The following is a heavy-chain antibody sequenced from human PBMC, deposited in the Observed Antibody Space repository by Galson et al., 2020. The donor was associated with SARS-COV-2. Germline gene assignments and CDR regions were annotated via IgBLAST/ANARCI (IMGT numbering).Heavy chain of an antibody. Sequence: GGSLRLSCAASGFTFSSYGMHWVRQAPGTGLEWVAVIWYDGSNKYYADSVKGRFTISRDNSKNTLYLQMNSLRAEDTAVYYCAASSSAYYGMDVWGQGTTVTVSS. D-gene: IGHD6-6*01. J-gene: IGHJ6*02. CDR1: GFTFSSYG. CDR2: IWYDGSNK. CDR3: AASSSAYYGMDV. V-gene: IGHV3-33*01.